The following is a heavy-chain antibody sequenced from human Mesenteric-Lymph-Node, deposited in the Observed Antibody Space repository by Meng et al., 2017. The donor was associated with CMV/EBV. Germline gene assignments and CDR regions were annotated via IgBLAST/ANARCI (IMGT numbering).Heavy chain of an antibody. CDR3: ARASSSSLDNWFDP. J-gene: IGHJ5*02. D-gene: IGHD6-6*01. V-gene: IGHV3-11*04. CDR1: GFTFSDYY. Sequence: LSLTCAASGFTFSDYYMSWIRQAPGKGLEWVSYISSSGSTIYYADSVKGRFTISRDNAKNSLYLQMNSLRAEDTAVYYCARASSSSLDNWFDPWGQGTLVTVSS. CDR2: ISSSGSTI.